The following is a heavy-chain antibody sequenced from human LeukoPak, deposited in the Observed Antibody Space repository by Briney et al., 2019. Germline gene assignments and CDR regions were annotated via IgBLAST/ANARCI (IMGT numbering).Heavy chain of an antibody. CDR3: ARLHATSLGAPGYCGMDV. J-gene: IGHJ6*02. V-gene: IGHV5-51*01. CDR2: IYPGDSDT. D-gene: IGHD1-26*01. Sequence: GESLKISCKGSGYSFTSYRIGWVRQMPGKGLEWMGIIYPGDSDTRYSPSFQGQVTISADKSISTAYLQWSSLKASDTAMYYCARLHATSLGAPGYCGMDVWGQGTTVTVSS. CDR1: GYSFTSYR.